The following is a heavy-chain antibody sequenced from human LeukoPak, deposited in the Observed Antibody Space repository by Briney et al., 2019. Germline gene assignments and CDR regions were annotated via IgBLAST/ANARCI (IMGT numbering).Heavy chain of an antibody. Sequence: SETLSLTCTVSGGSISSYYWSWIRQPPGKGLEGIGYIYYSGSTNYNPSLKSGVTISVDTSKNQFSLKLSSVTAADTAVYYCARDSSGWSFDYWGQGTLVTVSS. V-gene: IGHV4-59*01. CDR2: IYYSGST. CDR1: GGSISSYY. CDR3: ARDSSGWSFDY. J-gene: IGHJ4*02. D-gene: IGHD6-19*01.